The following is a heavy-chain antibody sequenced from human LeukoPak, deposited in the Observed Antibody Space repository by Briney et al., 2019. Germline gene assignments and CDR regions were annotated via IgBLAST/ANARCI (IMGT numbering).Heavy chain of an antibody. CDR1: GFTFSSYA. V-gene: IGHV3-23*01. D-gene: IGHD3-9*01. CDR2: ISGSGGSK. CDR3: AKNILTGYFGMDV. Sequence: GGSLRLSCAASGFTFSSYAMSWVRQAPGKGLEWVSAISGSGGSKYYADSVKGRFTISRDNSKNSLYLQMNSLRAEDTAVYYCAKNILTGYFGMDVWGQGTTVTVSS. J-gene: IGHJ6*02.